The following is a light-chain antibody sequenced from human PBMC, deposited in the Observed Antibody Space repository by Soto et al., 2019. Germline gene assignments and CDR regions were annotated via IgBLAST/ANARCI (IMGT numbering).Light chain of an antibody. CDR2: DAS. CDR1: QSISSW. Sequence: DIQMTQSPSILSASVGDRVTTTCRASQSISSWLAWYQQKPGKVPKVLIYDASSLESGVPSRFSGSGSGTECTLTISSLQPDDFATYYCQQYRTYWTFGQGTKVDIK. J-gene: IGKJ1*01. CDR3: QQYRTYWT. V-gene: IGKV1-5*01.